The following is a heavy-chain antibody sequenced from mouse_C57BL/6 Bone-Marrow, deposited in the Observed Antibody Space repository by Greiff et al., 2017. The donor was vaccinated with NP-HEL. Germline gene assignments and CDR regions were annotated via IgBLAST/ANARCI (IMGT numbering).Heavy chain of an antibody. CDR1: GYAFSSSW. Sequence: QVQLQQSGPELVKPGASVKISCKASGYAFSSSWMNWVKQRPGKGLEWIGRIYPGDGDTNYNGKFKGKATLTADKSSSTAYMQLSSLTSEDSAVYFCARGQLEYFDYWGQGTTLTVSS. CDR2: IYPGDGDT. CDR3: ARGQLEYFDY. D-gene: IGHD3-1*01. J-gene: IGHJ2*01. V-gene: IGHV1-82*01.